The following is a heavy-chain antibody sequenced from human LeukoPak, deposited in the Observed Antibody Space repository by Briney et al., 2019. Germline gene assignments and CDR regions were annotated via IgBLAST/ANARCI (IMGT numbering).Heavy chain of an antibody. D-gene: IGHD6-19*01. J-gene: IGHJ4*02. V-gene: IGHV3-9*01. CDR1: GFTFDDYA. CDR2: ISWNSGSI. CDR3: AKAERYSSGWFHFDY. Sequence: GGSLRLSCAASGFTFDDYAMHWVRQAPGKGLEWVSGISWNSGSIGYADSVKGRFTISRENAKNSLYLQMNSLRAEDTALYYCAKAERYSSGWFHFDYWGQGTLVTVSS.